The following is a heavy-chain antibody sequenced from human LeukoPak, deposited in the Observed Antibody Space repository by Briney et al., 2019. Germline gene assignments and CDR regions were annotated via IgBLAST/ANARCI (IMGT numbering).Heavy chain of an antibody. V-gene: IGHV3-30*02. CDR1: GFTFSSYG. J-gene: IGHJ4*02. CDR3: AKDADYYDSSGYFDY. CDR2: IWYGGSNK. Sequence: GGSLRLSCAASGFTFSSYGMHWVRQAPGKGLEWVAVIWYGGSNKYYADSVKGRFTISRDNSKNTLYLQMNSLRAEDTAVYYCAKDADYYDSSGYFDYWGQGTLVTVSS. D-gene: IGHD3-22*01.